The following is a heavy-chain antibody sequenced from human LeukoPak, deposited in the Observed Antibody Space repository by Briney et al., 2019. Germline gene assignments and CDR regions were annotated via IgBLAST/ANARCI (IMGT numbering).Heavy chain of an antibody. Sequence: SETLSLTCTVSGGSISSYYWSWIRQPPGKGLEWIGYIYYSGSTNYNPSLKSRVNISVDTSKNQFSLKLSSVTAADTGVYYCARQGYSSSWYFLDYWGQGTLVTVSS. CDR1: GGSISSYY. J-gene: IGHJ4*02. CDR3: ARQGYSSSWYFLDY. D-gene: IGHD6-13*01. CDR2: IYYSGST. V-gene: IGHV4-59*08.